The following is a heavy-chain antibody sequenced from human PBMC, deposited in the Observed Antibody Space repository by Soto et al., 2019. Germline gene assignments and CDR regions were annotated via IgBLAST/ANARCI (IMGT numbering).Heavy chain of an antibody. V-gene: IGHV1-18*01. CDR1: GYVFTGWG. J-gene: IGHJ4*02. Sequence: QVQLVQSATEVVKPGASVRVSCKASGYVFTGWGISWVRQVPGQGLEWVGWVSAYDGATPSSEKLQGRISVTRDKSTSTVYMDLTNLRSGDAAVYYCGRDRAGPLEFWGQGTPVTVSS. CDR3: GRDRAGPLEF. CDR2: VSAYDGAT. D-gene: IGHD3-10*01.